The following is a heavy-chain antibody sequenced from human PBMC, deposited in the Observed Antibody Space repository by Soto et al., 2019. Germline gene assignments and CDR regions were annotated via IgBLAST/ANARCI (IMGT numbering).Heavy chain of an antibody. Sequence: EVQLVESGGGLVQPGGSLRLSCEVSAFTFSDHFIDWVRQAPGKGLEWVGRSRDKAHSYTTEYAASVKGRFTISRDDSRNSLYLQMNSLKTEDTAVYYCARNLAYGGGYTFDYWGQGTRVTVSS. CDR2: SRDKAHSYTT. CDR1: AFTFSDHF. V-gene: IGHV3-72*01. D-gene: IGHD2-21*01. J-gene: IGHJ4*02. CDR3: ARNLAYGGGYTFDY.